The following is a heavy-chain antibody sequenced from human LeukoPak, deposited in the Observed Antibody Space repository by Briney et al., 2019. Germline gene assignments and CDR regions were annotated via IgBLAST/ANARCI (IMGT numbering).Heavy chain of an antibody. Sequence: PSETLSLTCAVYGGSFSGYYWSWIRQPPGKGLEWIGEINHSGSTNYNPSLKSRVTISVDTSKNQFSLKLSSVTAADTAVYYCARGLGSKSKYYYGSGSYSRLNWFDPWGQGTLVTVSS. J-gene: IGHJ5*02. CDR3: ARGLGSKSKYYYGSGSYSRLNWFDP. CDR2: INHSGST. V-gene: IGHV4-34*01. D-gene: IGHD3-10*01. CDR1: GGSFSGYY.